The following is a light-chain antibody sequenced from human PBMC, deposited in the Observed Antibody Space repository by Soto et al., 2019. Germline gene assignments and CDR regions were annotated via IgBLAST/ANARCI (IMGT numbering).Light chain of an antibody. CDR2: GVS. CDR1: QSVTSNA. V-gene: IGKV3-20*01. CDR3: EYYGTSIT. J-gene: IGKJ4*01. Sequence: SLLPGERSTLSCRASQSVTSNALAWYQQKPGQAPRLLIYGVSSRATGIPDRFSGSGSGTDFTLTFSRLEPEDFAVYYCEYYGTSITFGGGTKV.